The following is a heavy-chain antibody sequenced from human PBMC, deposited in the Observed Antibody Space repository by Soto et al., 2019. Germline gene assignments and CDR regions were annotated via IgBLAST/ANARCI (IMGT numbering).Heavy chain of an antibody. CDR1: GYTFTGYY. J-gene: IGHJ4*02. CDR3: ARVNPYDSSGYFDY. CDR2: INPNSGGT. D-gene: IGHD3-22*01. Sequence: ASVKVSCKASGYTFTGYYMHWVRQAPGQGLEWMGWINPNSGGTNYAQKFQGRVTMTRDTSISTAYMELSRLRFDDTAVYYCARVNPYDSSGYFDYWGQGXLVTVYS. V-gene: IGHV1-2*02.